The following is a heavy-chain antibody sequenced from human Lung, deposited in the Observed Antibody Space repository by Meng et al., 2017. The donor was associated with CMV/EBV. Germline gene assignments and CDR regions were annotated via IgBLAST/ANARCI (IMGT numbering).Heavy chain of an antibody. Sequence: QGRPRESGPGLVKPSQTLPLTCTVSGGSISSGDYYWSWIRQPPGKGLEWIGYIYYTGSTYYNPSLKSRVIISVDTSKNQFSLKLNSVTAADTAVYYCARVGGCSGGGCYHRLFDYWGQGTLVTVSS. D-gene: IGHD2-15*01. CDR3: ARVGGCSGGGCYHRLFDY. V-gene: IGHV4-30-4*01. CDR2: IYYTGST. CDR1: GGSISSGDYY. J-gene: IGHJ4*02.